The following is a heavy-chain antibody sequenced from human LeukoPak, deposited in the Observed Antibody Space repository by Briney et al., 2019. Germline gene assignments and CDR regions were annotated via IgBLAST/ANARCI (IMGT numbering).Heavy chain of an antibody. CDR2: IYSGGST. J-gene: IGHJ6*02. V-gene: IGHV3-53*01. D-gene: IGHD3-10*01. CDR3: ARDLWFGELGMDV. CDR1: GFTVSSNY. Sequence: GGSLRLSCAASGFTVSSNYMSWVRQAPGKGLEWVSVIYSGGSTYYADSVKGRFTISRDNSKNTLYLQMNSLRAEDTAVHYCARDLWFGELGMDVWGQGTTVTVSS.